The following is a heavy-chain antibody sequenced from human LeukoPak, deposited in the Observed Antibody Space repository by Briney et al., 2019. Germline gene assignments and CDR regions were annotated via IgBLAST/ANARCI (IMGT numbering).Heavy chain of an antibody. D-gene: IGHD2-21*01. V-gene: IGHV3-48*04. J-gene: IGHJ5*02. Sequence: GGSLRLSCAASGFTFSSFRMNWVRQAPGKGLEWVSYISSSSTTIYYADSVKGRFTISRDNAKNSLYLQMNSLRAEDTAVYYCASSYCGGDCYPWGQGTLVTVSS. CDR1: GFTFSSFR. CDR2: ISSSSTTI. CDR3: ASSYCGGDCYP.